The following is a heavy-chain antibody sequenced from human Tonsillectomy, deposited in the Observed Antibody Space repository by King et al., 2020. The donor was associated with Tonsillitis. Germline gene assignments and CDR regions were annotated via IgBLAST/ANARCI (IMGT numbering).Heavy chain of an antibody. D-gene: IGHD4-17*01. Sequence: QLQESGPGLVKPSETLSLTCTVSGGSISSYYWIWIRQPPGKGLECIGYFYYIGSTNYNPSLRSRVTISADTSKNQFSLKLSSVTATDTAVYYCARLKVTTIGSLGAFDIWGQGTMVTVSS. CDR2: FYYIGST. CDR3: ARLKVTTIGSLGAFDI. CDR1: GGSISSYY. V-gene: IGHV4-59*08. J-gene: IGHJ3*02.